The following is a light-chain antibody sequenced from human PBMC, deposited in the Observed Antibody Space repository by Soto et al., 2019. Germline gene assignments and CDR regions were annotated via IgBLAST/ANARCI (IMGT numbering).Light chain of an antibody. CDR1: SSDVGGYNY. CDR3: SSYAGSFWV. V-gene: IGLV2-8*01. Sequence: QSALTQPTSASGSPGQSVTISCTGTSSDVGGYNYVSWYQQHPGKAPKVMIYEVSKRPSGVPDRFSGSKSGNTATLPVSGLQTEDEADYYCSSYAGSFWVFGGGAKLTFL. J-gene: IGLJ3*02. CDR2: EVS.